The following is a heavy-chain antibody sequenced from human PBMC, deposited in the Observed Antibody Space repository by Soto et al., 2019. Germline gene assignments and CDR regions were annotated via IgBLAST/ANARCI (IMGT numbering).Heavy chain of an antibody. CDR3: ARRGRVGEWLDYWPDAFDI. D-gene: IGHD3-10*01. CDR2: INPSGGST. J-gene: IGHJ3*02. V-gene: IGHV1-46*03. Sequence: QVQLVQSGAEVKKPGASVKVSCKASGYTFTSYYMHWVRQAPGQGLEWMGIINPSGGSTSYAQQFQGRVTMPRVTSTSTLYRALGRLGSEVTAEYYCARRGRVGEWLDYWPDAFDIWGQGTMVTVSS. CDR1: GYTFTSYY.